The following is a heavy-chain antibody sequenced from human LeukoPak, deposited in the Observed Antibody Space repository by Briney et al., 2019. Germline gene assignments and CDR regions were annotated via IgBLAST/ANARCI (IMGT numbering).Heavy chain of an antibody. D-gene: IGHD4-17*01. CDR3: AKGDDYGDLFDY. CDR1: GFTFSSYG. V-gene: IGHV3-30*18. Sequence: VQPGRSLRLSCAASGFTFSSYGVHWVRQAPGKGLEWVAVISYDGSNKYYADSVKGRFTISRDNSKNTLYLQMNSLRAEDTAVYYCAKGDDYGDLFDYWGQGTLVTVSS. J-gene: IGHJ4*02. CDR2: ISYDGSNK.